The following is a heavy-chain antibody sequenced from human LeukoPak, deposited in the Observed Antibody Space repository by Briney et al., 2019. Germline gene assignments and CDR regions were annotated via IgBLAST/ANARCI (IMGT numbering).Heavy chain of an antibody. D-gene: IGHD3-3*01. CDR3: ARDSGGEALGSGYYSAQNWFDP. CDR2: NYTSGST. V-gene: IGHV4-4*07. CDR1: GGSISSYY. J-gene: IGHJ5*02. Sequence: SETLSLTCTVSGGSISSYYWSWIRQPAGKGLEWIGRNYTSGSTNYNPSLKSRVTMSVDTSKNQFSLKLSSVTAADTAVYYCARDSGGEALGSGYYSAQNWFDPWGQGTLVTVSS.